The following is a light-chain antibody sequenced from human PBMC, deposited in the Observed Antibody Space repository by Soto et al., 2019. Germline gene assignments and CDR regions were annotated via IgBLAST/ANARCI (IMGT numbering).Light chain of an antibody. CDR2: AAS. V-gene: IGKV1-27*01. Sequence: DIPMTQAPSSLSASVGDRVTITCRASQGIKNYLAWFQQKPGTAPKLLIYAASTLQSGVPSRFSGSASGTSFTLTISSLQPEDVGTYYCQKYDSVPRAFGQGTKVEIK. CDR1: QGIKNY. CDR3: QKYDSVPRA. J-gene: IGKJ1*01.